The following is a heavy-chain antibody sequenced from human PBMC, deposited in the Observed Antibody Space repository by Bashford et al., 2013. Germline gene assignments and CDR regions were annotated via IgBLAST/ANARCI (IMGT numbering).Heavy chain of an antibody. Sequence: VRQAPGKGLVWVSRIDGDGSNRNYADSVKGRFTISRDNAKNTLYLQMNILRAEDTAVYYCTRDLHLWGQGTLVTVSS. J-gene: IGHJ5*02. CDR2: IDGDGSNR. CDR3: TRDLHL. V-gene: IGHV3-74*01.